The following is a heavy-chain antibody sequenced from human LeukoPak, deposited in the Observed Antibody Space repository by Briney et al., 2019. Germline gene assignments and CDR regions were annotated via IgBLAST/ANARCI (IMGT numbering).Heavy chain of an antibody. V-gene: IGHV3-23*01. CDR1: GFTFSSYA. CDR3: AKPPGLMVYAIFHAFDI. CDR2: ISGSGGST. Sequence: PGGSLRLSCAASGFTFSSYAMSWVRQAPGKGLEWVSAISGSGGSTYYADSVKGRFTISRDNSKNTLYLQMNSLRAEDTAVYYCAKPPGLMVYAIFHAFDIWGQGTMVTVSS. J-gene: IGHJ3*02. D-gene: IGHD2-8*01.